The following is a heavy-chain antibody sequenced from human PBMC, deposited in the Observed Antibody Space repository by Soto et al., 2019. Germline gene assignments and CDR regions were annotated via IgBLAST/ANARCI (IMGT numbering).Heavy chain of an antibody. CDR2: IHGGDSNT. J-gene: IGHJ4*02. CDR1: GYMFTNYW. CDR3: ARRVTSSTGWDY. V-gene: IGHV5-51*01. D-gene: IGHD6-19*01. Sequence: LKISCKGSGYMFTNYWIGWGRQMPGKGLEWMGIIHGGDSNTRYSPSFDGQVTISTDKSINTAYLQWSSLKASDTAMYYCARRVTSSTGWDYWGQGTLVTVSS.